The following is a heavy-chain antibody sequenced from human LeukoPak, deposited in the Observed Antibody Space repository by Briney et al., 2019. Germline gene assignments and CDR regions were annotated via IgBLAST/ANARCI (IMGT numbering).Heavy chain of an antibody. V-gene: IGHV4-39*07. CDR3: ARDILSYSYYMDI. J-gene: IGHJ6*03. CDR2: IYYSGST. Sequence: SETLSLTCTVSNGSISSRSYYWGWIRQPPGKGLEWIGSIYYSGSTYYNPSLKSRVTISLDTSKNQFSLRLSSVTAADTAVYYCARDILSYSYYMDIWGKGTTVTVSS. CDR1: NGSISSRSYY. D-gene: IGHD3-10*01.